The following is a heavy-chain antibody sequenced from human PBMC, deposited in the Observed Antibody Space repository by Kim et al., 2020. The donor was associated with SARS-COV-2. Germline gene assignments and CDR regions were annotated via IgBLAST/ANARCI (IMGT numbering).Heavy chain of an antibody. CDR2: IYYSGST. CDR1: GGSISSGGYY. Sequence: SETLSLTCTVSGGSISSGGYYWSWIRQHPGKGLEWIGYIYYSGSTYYNPSLKSRDTISVDTSKNQFSLKLSSVTAADTAVYYCARELSTAGTENYGMDVWGQGTTVTVSS. CDR3: ARELSTAGTENYGMDV. J-gene: IGHJ6*02. D-gene: IGHD6-13*01. V-gene: IGHV4-31*03.